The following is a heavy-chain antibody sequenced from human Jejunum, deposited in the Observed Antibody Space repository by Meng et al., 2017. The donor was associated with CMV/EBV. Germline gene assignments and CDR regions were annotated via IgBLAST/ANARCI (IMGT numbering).Heavy chain of an antibody. D-gene: IGHD2-8*02. CDR3: ARDPGGSSPVFDY. CDR1: GYSFTDYY. J-gene: IGHJ4*01. V-gene: IGHV1-2*06. Sequence: QVQLVQSGADVKTPGASVKVSCRASGYSFTDYYIHWVRQAPEQGLEWMGRISPNTGATNFAQNFQGRVTMTRDTSVSATYMELSSLTSDDTAVYFCARDPGGSSPVFDYWGQGTLVTVSS. CDR2: ISPNTGAT.